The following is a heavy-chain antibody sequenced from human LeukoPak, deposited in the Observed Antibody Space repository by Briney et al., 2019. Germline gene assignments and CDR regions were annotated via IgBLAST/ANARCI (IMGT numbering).Heavy chain of an antibody. D-gene: IGHD2-15*01. CDR1: GGTFSSYA. CDR3: ATTRLGYCSGGSCYENY. V-gene: IGHV1-69*05. Sequence: SVKVSCKASGGTFSSYAISWVRQAPGQGLKWMGRIIPIFGTANYAQKFQGRVTITTDESTSTAYMELSSLRSEDTAVYYCATTRLGYCSGGSCYENYWGQGTVVTVSS. J-gene: IGHJ4*02. CDR2: IIPIFGTA.